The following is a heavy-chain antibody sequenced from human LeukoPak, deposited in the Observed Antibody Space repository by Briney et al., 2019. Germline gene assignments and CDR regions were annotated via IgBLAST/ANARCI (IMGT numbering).Heavy chain of an antibody. CDR2: IIPILGIA. CDR1: GGTFSSYA. Sequence: SVKVSCKASGGTFSSYAISWVRQAPGQGLEWMGRIIPILGIANYAQKFQGRVTITADKSTSTAYMELSSLRSEDTAMYYCASLRAAAGTHYFDYWGQGTLVTVSS. V-gene: IGHV1-69*04. J-gene: IGHJ4*02. CDR3: ASLRAAAGTHYFDY. D-gene: IGHD6-13*01.